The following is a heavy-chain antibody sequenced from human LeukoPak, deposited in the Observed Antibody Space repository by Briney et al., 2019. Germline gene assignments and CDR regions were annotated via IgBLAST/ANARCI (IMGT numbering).Heavy chain of an antibody. V-gene: IGHV3-30-3*01. CDR1: GFTFSSYA. Sequence: PGGSLRLSCAASGFTFSSYAMHWVRQAPGKGLEWVAVISYDGSNKYYADSVKGRFTISRDNSKNTLYLQMNSLRAEDTAVYYCARGPIVGATSYSDYWGQGTLVTVSS. D-gene: IGHD1-26*01. J-gene: IGHJ4*02. CDR2: ISYDGSNK. CDR3: ARGPIVGATSYSDY.